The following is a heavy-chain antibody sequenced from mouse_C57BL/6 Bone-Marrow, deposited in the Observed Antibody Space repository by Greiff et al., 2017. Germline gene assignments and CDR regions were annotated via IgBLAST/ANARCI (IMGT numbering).Heavy chain of an antibody. CDR1: GYTFTSYG. CDR2: IYPRSGNT. V-gene: IGHV1-81*01. D-gene: IGHD1-1*01. Sequence: QVQLKESGAELARPGASVKLSCKASGYTFTSYGISWVKQRTGQGLEWIGEIYPRSGNTYYNEKFKGKATLTADKSSSTAYMELRSLTSEDSAVYFCARKGGYYPVAYWGQGTLVTVSA. J-gene: IGHJ3*01. CDR3: ARKGGYYPVAY.